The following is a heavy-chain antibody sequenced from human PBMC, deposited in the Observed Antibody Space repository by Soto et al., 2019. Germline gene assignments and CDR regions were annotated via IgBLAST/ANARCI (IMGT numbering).Heavy chain of an antibody. J-gene: IGHJ5*02. D-gene: IGHD2-2*01. CDR2: IYWDDDK. V-gene: IGHV2-5*02. CDR3: ARRLGRVGCSSDNCDLWIDWFDP. Sequence: SGPTLVQPTQTLTLTCTFSGFSLTATGVGVGWIRQPPGKALEWLALIYWDDDKRYSPSLKGRLTITKDTSKNQVALTMTNMDPVDTATYYCARRLGRVGCSSDNCDLWIDWFDPWGQGTPVTVSS. CDR1: GFSLTATGVG.